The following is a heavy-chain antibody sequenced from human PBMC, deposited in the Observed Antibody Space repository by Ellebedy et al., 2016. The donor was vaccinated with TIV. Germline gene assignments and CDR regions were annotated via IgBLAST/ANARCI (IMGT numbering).Heavy chain of an antibody. D-gene: IGHD5-24*01. V-gene: IGHV1-69*04. CDR1: GGAFSSYA. CDR3: ATERHVEMATILTDAFDI. J-gene: IGHJ3*02. Sequence: AASVKVSCKASGGAFSSYAISWVRQAPGQGLEWMGRIIPILATADYAQKFQGRVTITADKSTSTAYLELSSLRSEDTAVYYCATERHVEMATILTDAFDIWGQGTMVTVSS. CDR2: IIPILATA.